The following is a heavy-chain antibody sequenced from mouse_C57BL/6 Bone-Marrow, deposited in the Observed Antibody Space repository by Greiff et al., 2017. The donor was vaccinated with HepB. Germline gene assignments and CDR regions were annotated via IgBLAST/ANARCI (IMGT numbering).Heavy chain of an antibody. CDR1: GYTFTDYY. J-gene: IGHJ3*01. CDR2: INPYNGGT. V-gene: IGHV1-19*01. Sequence: EVKLVESGPVLVKPGASVKMSCKASGYTFTDYYMNWVKQSHGKSLEWIGVINPYNGGTSYNQKFKGKATLTVDKSSSTAYMELNSLTSEDSAVYYCASLIQYYGSSLISWFAYWGQGTLVTVSA. CDR3: ASLIQYYGSSLISWFAY. D-gene: IGHD1-1*01.